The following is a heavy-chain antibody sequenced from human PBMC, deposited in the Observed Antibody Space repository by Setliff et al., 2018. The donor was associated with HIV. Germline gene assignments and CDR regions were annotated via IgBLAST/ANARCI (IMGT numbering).Heavy chain of an antibody. CDR1: GNSISSGGFY. CDR3: ARSVPRYCSGGSCYPPLFDY. V-gene: IGHV4-39*01. D-gene: IGHD2-15*01. J-gene: IGHJ4*02. Sequence: PSETLSLTCRVSGNSISSGGFYWGWIRQPPGKGLEWVASISHSGNTLYNPSLKSRLTISVDTSENEFSVNLVSVTAADTAVYYCARSVPRYCSGGSCYPPLFDYWGQGTLVTVSS. CDR2: ISHSGNT.